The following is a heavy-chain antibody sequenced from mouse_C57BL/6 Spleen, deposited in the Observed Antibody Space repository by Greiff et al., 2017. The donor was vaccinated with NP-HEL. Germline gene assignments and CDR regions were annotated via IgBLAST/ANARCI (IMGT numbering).Heavy chain of an antibody. D-gene: IGHD1-1*01. CDR1: GYTFTSYW. Sequence: QVQLQQPGAELVMPGASVKLSCKASGYTFTSYWMHWVKQRPGQGLEWIGEIDPSDSYTNYNQKFKGKSTLTVDNASSTAYMQLSSLTSEDSAVYYCARRGYYGSTYFDYWGQGTTLTVSS. J-gene: IGHJ2*01. CDR2: IDPSDSYT. V-gene: IGHV1-69*01. CDR3: ARRGYYGSTYFDY.